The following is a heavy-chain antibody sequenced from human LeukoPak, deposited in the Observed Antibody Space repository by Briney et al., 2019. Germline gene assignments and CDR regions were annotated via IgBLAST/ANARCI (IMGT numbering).Heavy chain of an antibody. CDR2: ITSGGST. V-gene: IGHV3-66*01. Sequence: GGSLRLSCAASGFTVTNNDMNWVRQAPGKGLEWVSVITSGGSTYFADSVKGRFTVSRDNSKNTLYLQTNSLRAEDTAVYYCAKEGSDAFDIWGQGTMVTVSS. CDR3: AKEGSDAFDI. J-gene: IGHJ3*02. CDR1: GFTVTNND.